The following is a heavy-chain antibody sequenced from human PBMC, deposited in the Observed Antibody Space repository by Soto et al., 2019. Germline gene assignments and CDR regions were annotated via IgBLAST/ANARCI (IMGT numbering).Heavy chain of an antibody. D-gene: IGHD5-12*01. Sequence: QVQLPESGPGLVKPSDTLSLTCAVSGYSISSSNWWGWIRQPPEKGLEWIGYIYYSGRTHYNPSLKSRVSMSVDTSKNQFSLKLSSVTAVDTAVYYCARKADGYNPFDHWGQGTLVTVSS. CDR3: ARKADGYNPFDH. CDR2: IYYSGRT. V-gene: IGHV4-28*01. J-gene: IGHJ4*02. CDR1: GYSISSSNW.